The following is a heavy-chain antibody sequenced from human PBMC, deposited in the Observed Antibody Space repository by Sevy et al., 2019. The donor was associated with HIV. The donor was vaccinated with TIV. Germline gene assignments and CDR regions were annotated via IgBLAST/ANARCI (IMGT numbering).Heavy chain of an antibody. CDR2: IIPIFGTA. J-gene: IGHJ3*02. V-gene: IGHV1-69*13. Sequence: ASVKVSCKASGGTFSSYAISWVRQAPGQGLEWMGRIIPIFGTANYAQKFQGRVTITADESTSTAYMELSSLRSEDTAVYYCARDLTTDYDILTGSPPYAFDIWGQGTMVTVSS. D-gene: IGHD3-9*01. CDR3: ARDLTTDYDILTGSPPYAFDI. CDR1: GGTFSSYA.